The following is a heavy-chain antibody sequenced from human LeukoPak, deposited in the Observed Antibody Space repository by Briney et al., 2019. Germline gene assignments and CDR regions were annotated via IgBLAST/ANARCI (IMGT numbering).Heavy chain of an antibody. J-gene: IGHJ4*02. CDR2: INCDGSST. CDR3: ARAPRGVVDY. CDR1: GFTFSSYW. D-gene: IGHD3-10*01. V-gene: IGHV3-74*01. Sequence: PGGSLRLSCAASGFTFSSYWMHWVRQAPGKGLVWVSRINCDGSSTSYADSVKGRFTISRDNAKNTLYLQMNSLRAEDTAVYYCARAPRGVVDYWGQGTLVTVSS.